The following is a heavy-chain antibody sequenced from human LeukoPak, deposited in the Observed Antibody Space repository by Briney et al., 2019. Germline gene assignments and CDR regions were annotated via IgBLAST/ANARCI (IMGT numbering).Heavy chain of an antibody. V-gene: IGHV3-30*18. CDR2: ISYDGSNK. Sequence: GGSLRLSCAASGFTFSSYGMHWVRQAPGKGLEWVAVISYDGSNKYYADSVKGRFTISRDNSKNTLYLQMNSLRAEDTAVYYCAKVGRGTLNWFDPWGQGTLVTVSS. CDR1: GFTFSSYG. D-gene: IGHD3-10*01. CDR3: AKVGRGTLNWFDP. J-gene: IGHJ5*02.